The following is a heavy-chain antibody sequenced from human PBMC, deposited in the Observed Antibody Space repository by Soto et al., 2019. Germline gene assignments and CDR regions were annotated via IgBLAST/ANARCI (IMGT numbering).Heavy chain of an antibody. J-gene: IGHJ4*02. D-gene: IGHD3-22*01. CDR2: IYYSGST. V-gene: IGHV4-59*01. CDR1: GGSISSYY. Sequence: PSETLSLPCTVSGGSISSYYWSWIRQPPGKGLEWIGYIYYSGSTNYNPSLKSRVTISVDTSKNQFSLKLSSVTAADTAVYYCARGAYDSSGYYGYYFDYWGQGTLVTVSS. CDR3: ARGAYDSSGYYGYYFDY.